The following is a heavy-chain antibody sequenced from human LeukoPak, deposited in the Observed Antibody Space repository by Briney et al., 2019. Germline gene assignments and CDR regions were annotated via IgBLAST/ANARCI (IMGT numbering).Heavy chain of an antibody. J-gene: IGHJ4*02. CDR3: ARVVREPYYFDY. CDR1: GGSFSGYY. CDR2: INHSGST. D-gene: IGHD3-10*01. V-gene: IGHV4-34*01. Sequence: SETLSLTCAVYGGSFSGYYWGWIRQPPGKGLEWIGEINHSGSTNYNPSLKSRVTISVDTSKNQFSLKLSSVTAADTAVYYCARVVREPYYFDYWGQGTLVTVSS.